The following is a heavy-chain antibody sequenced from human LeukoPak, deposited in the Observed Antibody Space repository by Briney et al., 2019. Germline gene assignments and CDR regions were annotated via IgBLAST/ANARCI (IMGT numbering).Heavy chain of an antibody. CDR1: GYTFTSYG. V-gene: IGHV1-18*01. J-gene: IGHJ4*02. CDR2: ISAYNGNT. D-gene: IGHD6-13*01. CDR3: ARGSAGSLAAAHSLFHY. Sequence: ASVKVSCKASGYTFTSYGISLVRQAPGQGLEWMGWISAYNGNTNYAQKLQGRVTMTTDTSTSTAYMELRSLRSDDTAVYYCARGSAGSLAAAHSLFHYWGQGTLVTVSS.